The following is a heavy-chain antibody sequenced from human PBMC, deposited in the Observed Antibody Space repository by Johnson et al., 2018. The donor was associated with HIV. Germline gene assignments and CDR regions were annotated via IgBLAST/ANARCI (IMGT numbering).Heavy chain of an antibody. V-gene: IGHV3-30*04. CDR3: AGGWGIVGAKSAFDI. J-gene: IGHJ3*02. D-gene: IGHD1-26*01. CDR2: ISYDGTNK. Sequence: QVQLVESGGGVVQPGGSLRLSCVASGFTFNYYAMHWVRQAPGKGLEWVAVISYDGTNKYYPDSVKGRFTISRDNSKNNLYLQLSSLRAEDTAVYYCAGGWGIVGAKSAFDIWGQGTMVTVSS. CDR1: GFTFNYYA.